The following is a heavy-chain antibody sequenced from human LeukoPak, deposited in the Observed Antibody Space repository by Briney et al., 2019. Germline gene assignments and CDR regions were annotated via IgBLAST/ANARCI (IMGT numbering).Heavy chain of an antibody. J-gene: IGHJ4*02. CDR2: MNHSGSA. CDR1: GGSISSSSYY. V-gene: IGHV4-39*07. D-gene: IGHD5-18*01. Sequence: SETLSLTCTVSGGSISSSSYYWGWIRQPPVKGLEWIGEMNHSGSANYNPSLKSRVTISVDTSKNQCSLRLSSVTAADTAVYYCARWGYSYAETRIRYYFDYWGQGTLVTVSS. CDR3: ARWGYSYAETRIRYYFDY.